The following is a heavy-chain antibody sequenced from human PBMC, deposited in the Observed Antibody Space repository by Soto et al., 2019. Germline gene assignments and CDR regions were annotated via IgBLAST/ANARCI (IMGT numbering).Heavy chain of an antibody. CDR2: INYSGST. D-gene: IGHD6-13*01. CDR1: GGSFSGYY. Sequence: PSETLSLTCAVYGGSFSGYYWSWIRQPPGKGLEWIGDINYSGSTNYDPSLKSRVTISVDTSKNQFSLKLSSVTAADTAVYYCARGRSIAAAGNRRNWFDPWGQGTLVTVSS. V-gene: IGHV4-34*01. CDR3: ARGRSIAAAGNRRNWFDP. J-gene: IGHJ5*02.